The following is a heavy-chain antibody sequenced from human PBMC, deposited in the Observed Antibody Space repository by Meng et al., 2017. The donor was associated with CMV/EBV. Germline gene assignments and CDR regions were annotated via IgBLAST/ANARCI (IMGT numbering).Heavy chain of an antibody. CDR2: ISAYNGNT. CDR3: ASSDGDSSSSILDY. Sequence: ASVKVSCKATGYTFTSYGISWVRQAPGQGLEWMGWISAYNGNTNYAQKLQGRVTMTTDTSPSTAYMELRSLRTDDTAVYYCASSDGDSSSSILDYWGQGTLVTVSS. D-gene: IGHD6-6*01. CDR1: GYTFTSYG. J-gene: IGHJ4*02. V-gene: IGHV1-18*01.